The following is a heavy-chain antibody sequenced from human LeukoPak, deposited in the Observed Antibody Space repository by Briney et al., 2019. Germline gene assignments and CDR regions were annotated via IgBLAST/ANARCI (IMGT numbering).Heavy chain of an antibody. CDR3: ARDGDHHTYYDYVWGSYREYFDY. CDR2: ISACNGNT. CDR1: GYTFTSYG. J-gene: IGHJ4*02. V-gene: IGHV1-18*01. Sequence: RASVKVSCKASGYTFTSYGISWVRQAPGQGLEWMGWISACNGNTNYAQKLQGRVTMTTDTSTSTAYMELRSLRSDDTAVYYCARDGDHHTYYDYVWGSYREYFDYWGQGTLVTVSS. D-gene: IGHD3-16*02.